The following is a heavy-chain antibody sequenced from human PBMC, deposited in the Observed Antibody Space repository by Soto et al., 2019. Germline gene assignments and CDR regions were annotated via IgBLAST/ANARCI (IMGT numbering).Heavy chain of an antibody. V-gene: IGHV1-69*02. D-gene: IGHD5-12*01. Sequence: QVQLVQSGAEVKKPGSSVKVSCKASGGTFSSHTISWVRQAPGQGLEWMGRIIPNLDITNYAQKLQGRVTITADKPTTTAYMELSSLRSEDTAVYYCARATRGYSGYDYYFDSWGQGALVTVSS. J-gene: IGHJ4*02. CDR1: GGTFSSHT. CDR3: ARATRGYSGYDYYFDS. CDR2: IIPNLDIT.